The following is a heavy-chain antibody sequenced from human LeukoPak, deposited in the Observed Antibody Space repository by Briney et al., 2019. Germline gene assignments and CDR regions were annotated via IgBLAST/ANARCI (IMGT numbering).Heavy chain of an antibody. Sequence: ASVKVSCKASGGTFSSYAISWVRQAPGQGLEWMGRIIPILGIANYAQKFQGRVTITADKSTSTAYMGLSSLRSEDTAVYYCAVMTYYYGSGSPSWFDPWGQGTLVTVSS. CDR2: IIPILGIA. J-gene: IGHJ5*02. D-gene: IGHD3-10*01. V-gene: IGHV1-69*04. CDR1: GGTFSSYA. CDR3: AVMTYYYGSGSPSWFDP.